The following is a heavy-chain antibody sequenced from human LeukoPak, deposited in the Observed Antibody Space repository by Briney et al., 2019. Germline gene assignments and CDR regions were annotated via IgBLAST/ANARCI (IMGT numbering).Heavy chain of an antibody. J-gene: IGHJ4*02. CDR2: INPNSGGT. D-gene: IGHD3-10*01. V-gene: IGHV1-2*02. CDR3: ASDSWLYGSGTIISGLEQPSDY. Sequence: ASVKVSCNASGYTFTGYYMHWVRQAPGQGLEWMGWINPNSGGTNYAQKFQGRVTMTRDTSISTAYMELSRLRSDDTAVYYCASDSWLYGSGTIISGLEQPSDYWGQGTLVTVSS. CDR1: GYTFTGYY.